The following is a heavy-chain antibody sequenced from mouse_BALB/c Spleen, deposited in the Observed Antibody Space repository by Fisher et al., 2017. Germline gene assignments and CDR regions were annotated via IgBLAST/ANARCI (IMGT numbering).Heavy chain of an antibody. CDR3: ARNGRAMDY. Sequence: KFKGKATLTADKSSSTAYMELLSLTSEDSAVYYCARNGRAMDYWGQGTSVTVSS. V-gene: IGHV1-26*01. J-gene: IGHJ4*01.